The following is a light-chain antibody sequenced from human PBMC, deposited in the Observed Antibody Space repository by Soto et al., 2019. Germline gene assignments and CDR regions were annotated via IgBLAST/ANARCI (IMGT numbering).Light chain of an antibody. J-gene: IGKJ5*01. CDR3: HQRQYWPPIT. CDR2: DAS. Sequence: VVLTQSPATLSLSPGERATLSCTXRLSVSVYLDWYQQKPGQAPRLLISDASNRATGIPARFSGSGSGTDFTLTISSLEPEDFAVYYCHQRQYWPPITFGQGTRLEI. CDR1: LSVSVY. V-gene: IGKV3-11*01.